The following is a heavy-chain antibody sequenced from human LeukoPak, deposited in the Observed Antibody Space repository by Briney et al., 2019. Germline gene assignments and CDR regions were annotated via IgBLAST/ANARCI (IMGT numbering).Heavy chain of an antibody. CDR3: ARRHLYNWNFQY. CDR2: IYYSGST. V-gene: IGHV4-59*08. Sequence: SETLSLTCTVSGGSMSNCYWTWIRQPPGKGLEWIGYIYYSGSTHYNPSLKSRVTISVDTSKNQFSLKLSSVTAADTAVYYCARRHLYNWNFQYWGQGTLVTVSS. D-gene: IGHD1-7*01. CDR1: GGSMSNCY. J-gene: IGHJ4*02.